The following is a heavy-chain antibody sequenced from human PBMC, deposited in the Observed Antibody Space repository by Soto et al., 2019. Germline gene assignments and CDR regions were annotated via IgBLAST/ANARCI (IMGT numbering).Heavy chain of an antibody. CDR2: TRNKADSYTT. J-gene: IGHJ6*02. CDR1: GFSFSDHY. V-gene: IGHV3-72*01. CDR3: FRSCLSGLGIIAF. D-gene: IGHD3-16*01. Sequence: PGGSLRLSCAASGFSFSDHYMDWVRQAPGKGLEWVGRTRNKADSYTTEYAASVKGRFTMSRDDSKYSLYLQMNSLKTEDTAVYYRFRSCLSGLGIIAFWGQRSSDPVS.